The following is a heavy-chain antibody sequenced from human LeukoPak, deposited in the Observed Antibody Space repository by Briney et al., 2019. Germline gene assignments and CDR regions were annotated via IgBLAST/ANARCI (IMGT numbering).Heavy chain of an antibody. CDR1: GYSISSGYY. V-gene: IGHV4-38-2*02. J-gene: IGHJ4*02. CDR2: IYHSGST. CDR3: ARVTWGLRKLDY. Sequence: SETLSLTCTVSGYSISSGYYWGWIRQPPGKGLEWIGSIYHSGSTYYNPSLKSRVTISVDTSKNQFSLKLSSVTAADTAVYYCARVTWGLRKLDYWGQGTLVTVSS. D-gene: IGHD7-27*01.